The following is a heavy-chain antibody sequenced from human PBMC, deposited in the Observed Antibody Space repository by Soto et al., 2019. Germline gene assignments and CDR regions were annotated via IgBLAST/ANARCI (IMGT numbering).Heavy chain of an antibody. CDR2: IYYSGST. Sequence: PSETLSLTCTVSGGSISSSSYYWGWIRQPPGKGLEWIGSIYYSGSTYYNPSLKSRVTISVDTSKNRFSLKLSSVTAADTAVYYCASTYYYDSSGPNWFDPWGQGTLVTVPS. CDR1: GGSISSSSYY. D-gene: IGHD3-22*01. CDR3: ASTYYYDSSGPNWFDP. V-gene: IGHV4-39*01. J-gene: IGHJ5*02.